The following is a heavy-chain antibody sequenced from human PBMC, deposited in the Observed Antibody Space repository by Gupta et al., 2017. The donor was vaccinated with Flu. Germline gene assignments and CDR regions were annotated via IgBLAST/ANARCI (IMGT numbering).Heavy chain of an antibody. J-gene: IGHJ4*02. CDR1: GFSSSDYS. Sequence: QVPLVESGGGLVKPGGALSRSCAASGFSSSDYSMSVLRQAPGKGLEWVSYISSSGSTIYYADSVKGRFTISRDNAKNSLYLQMNSLRAEDTAVYYCARDRSRRWFAFDYWGQGTLVTVSS. V-gene: IGHV3-11*01. D-gene: IGHD3-10*01. CDR2: ISSSGSTI. CDR3: ARDRSRRWFAFDY.